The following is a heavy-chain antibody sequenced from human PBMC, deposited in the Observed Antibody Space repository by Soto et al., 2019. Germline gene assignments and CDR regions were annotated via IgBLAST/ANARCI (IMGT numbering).Heavy chain of an antibody. CDR1: GASISGFY. D-gene: IGHD4-17*01. V-gene: IGHV4-4*07. CDR3: AGDYGDYDYYYGMDV. J-gene: IGHJ6*02. Sequence: PSETLSLTXTVSGASISGFYWSWIRKSAGKGLEWIGRIYATGTTDYNPSLKSRVTISVDRSKNQFSLKLSSVTAADTAVYYCAGDYGDYDYYYGMDVWGQGTTVTVSS. CDR2: IYATGTT.